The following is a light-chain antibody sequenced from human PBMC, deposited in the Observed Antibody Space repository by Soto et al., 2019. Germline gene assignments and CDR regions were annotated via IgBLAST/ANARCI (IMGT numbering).Light chain of an antibody. CDR2: LGS. Sequence: DIVMTQSPLSLPVTPGEPASISCRSSQSLLHSNGYNYLDWYLQKSGQSPQLLIYLGSNRASGVPDRFSGSGSGTDFTLKISRVEAEDVGVYYCMQALQTPLFGQGTKLEIK. V-gene: IGKV2-28*01. J-gene: IGKJ2*01. CDR3: MQALQTPL. CDR1: QSLLHSNGYNY.